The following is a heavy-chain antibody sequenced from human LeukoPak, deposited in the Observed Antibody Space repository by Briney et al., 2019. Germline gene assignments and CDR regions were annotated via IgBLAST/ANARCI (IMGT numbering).Heavy chain of an antibody. J-gene: IGHJ4*02. CDR1: GFTFSSYA. CDR2: ISGSGGST. Sequence: GGSLRLSCAASGFTFSSYAVSWVRQAPGKGLEWVSAISGSGGSTYYADSVKGRFTISRDNSKNTLYLQMNSLRAEDTAVYYCAKDPVYYDFWSGYYSVDYFDYWGQGTLVTVSS. CDR3: AKDPVYYDFWSGYYSVDYFDY. V-gene: IGHV3-23*01. D-gene: IGHD3-3*01.